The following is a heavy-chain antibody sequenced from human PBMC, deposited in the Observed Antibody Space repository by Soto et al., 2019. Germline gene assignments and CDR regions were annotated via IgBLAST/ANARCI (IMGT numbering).Heavy chain of an antibody. CDR2: ISAYNGNL. CDR3: ARDLAAGNCDY. V-gene: IGHV1-18*01. D-gene: IGHD6-13*01. Sequence: ASVKVSCKASGYTFTSYGFSWVRQAPGQGLEWMGWISAYNGNLNYAQKLQGRVTMTTDTSTSTTYMELRSLRSDDTAVYYCARDLAAGNCDYWGQGTLVTVSS. CDR1: GYTFTSYG. J-gene: IGHJ4*02.